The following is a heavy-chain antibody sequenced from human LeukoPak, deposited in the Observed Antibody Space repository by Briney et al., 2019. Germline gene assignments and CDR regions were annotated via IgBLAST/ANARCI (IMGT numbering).Heavy chain of an antibody. Sequence: GGSLRLSCTASGFTFRNFGFHWVRRAPGKGLEWLAVIWSEGTIQLYADSAKGRFTVSKDDLKNTLYLQMNSLRVEDPAIYYCARDYKTGHTDYWGQGTLVTVSS. J-gene: IGHJ4*02. CDR3: ARDYKTGHTDY. V-gene: IGHV3-33*01. D-gene: IGHD3-10*01. CDR2: IWSEGTIQ. CDR1: GFTFRNFG.